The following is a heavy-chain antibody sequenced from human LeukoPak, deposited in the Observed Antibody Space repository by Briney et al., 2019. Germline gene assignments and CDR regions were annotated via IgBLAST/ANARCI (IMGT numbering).Heavy chain of an antibody. CDR1: GDSVSNNSAI. CDR2: TYYRSKWYN. Sequence: SQTLSLTCAISGDSVSNNSAIWIWIRQSPSRGPQWLGRTYYRSKWYNDYAVSVKSRITLNVDTSKNQFSLQLNSVTPEDTAVYYCARSSNLHYFDYWGQGTQVTVSS. J-gene: IGHJ4*02. V-gene: IGHV6-1*01. CDR3: ARSSNLHYFDY.